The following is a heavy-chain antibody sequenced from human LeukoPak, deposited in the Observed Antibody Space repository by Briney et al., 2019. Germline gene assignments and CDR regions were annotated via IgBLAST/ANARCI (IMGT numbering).Heavy chain of an antibody. J-gene: IGHJ4*02. CDR3: AREGDGYKGLLDY. V-gene: IGHV4-39*07. D-gene: IGHD5-24*01. CDR1: GGSISSSGYY. Sequence: PSETLSLTCAVSGGSISSSGYYWGWIRQPPGKGLEWIGSIYYSESTYYNPSLKSRVTISVDTSQNQFSLKLSSVTAADTAVYYCAREGDGYKGLLDYWGQGTLVTVSS. CDR2: IYYSEST.